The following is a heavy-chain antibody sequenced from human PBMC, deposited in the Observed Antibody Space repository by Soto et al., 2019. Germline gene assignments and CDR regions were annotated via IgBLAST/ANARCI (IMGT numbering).Heavy chain of an antibody. V-gene: IGHV4-34*01. J-gene: IGHJ3*02. CDR2: INHSGST. CDR3: ASLERVGTGSYIKSNAFDI. D-gene: IGHD3-10*01. CDR1: GGSFSGYY. Sequence: QVQLQQWGAGLLKPSETLSLTCAVYGGSFSGYYWSWIRQPPGKGLEWIGEINHSGSTNYNPSLKSRVTISVDTSKNQFSLKLSSVTAADTAVYYCASLERVGTGSYIKSNAFDIWGQGTMVTVSS.